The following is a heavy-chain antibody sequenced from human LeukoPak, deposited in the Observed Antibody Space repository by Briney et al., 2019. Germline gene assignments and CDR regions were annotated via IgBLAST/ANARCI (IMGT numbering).Heavy chain of an antibody. CDR2: IYYSGST. CDR1: GGSISSGGYS. D-gene: IGHD6-19*01. CDR3: ARDYGSGWYYFDY. J-gene: IGHJ4*02. V-gene: IGHV4-30-4*07. Sequence: SETLSLTCAVSGGSISSGGYSWSWIRQPPGKGLEWIGYIYYSGSTYYNPSLKSRVTISVDTSKNQFSLKLSSVTAADTAVYYCARDYGSGWYYFDYWGQGTLVTVSS.